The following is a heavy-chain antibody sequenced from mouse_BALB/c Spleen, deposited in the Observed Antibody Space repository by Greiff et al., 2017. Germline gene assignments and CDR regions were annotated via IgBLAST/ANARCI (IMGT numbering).Heavy chain of an antibody. V-gene: IGHV2-9*02. CDR1: GFSLTSYG. J-gene: IGHJ3*01. D-gene: IGHD2-4*01. Sequence: QVQLQQSGPGLVQPSQSLSITCTVSGFSLTSYGVHWVRQPPGKGLEWLGVIWAGGSTNYNSALMSRLSISKDNSKSQVFLKMNSLQTDDTAMYYCARDDTMIRLFAYWGQGTLVTVSA. CDR2: IWAGGST. CDR3: ARDDTMIRLFAY.